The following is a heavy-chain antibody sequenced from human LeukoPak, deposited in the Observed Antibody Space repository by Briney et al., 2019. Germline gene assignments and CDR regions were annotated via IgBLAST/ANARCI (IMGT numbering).Heavy chain of an antibody. D-gene: IGHD3-10*01. CDR3: AREDYYGSGNYVAWGGAFDV. V-gene: IGHV3-7*01. Sequence: GGSLRLSCEASGFSFSSYWMTWVRQAPGKGLERVANIKQDGSEKYYVDSVKGRFTISRDNAKISVFLQMNSLRAEDTAVYYCAREDYYGSGNYVAWGGAFDVWGRGTTVTVSS. CDR2: IKQDGSEK. J-gene: IGHJ3*01. CDR1: GFSFSSYW.